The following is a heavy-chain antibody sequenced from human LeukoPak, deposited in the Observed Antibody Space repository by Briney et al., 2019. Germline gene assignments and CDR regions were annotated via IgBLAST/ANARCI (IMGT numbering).Heavy chain of an antibody. J-gene: IGHJ4*02. V-gene: IGHV3-74*01. CDR1: GFTFGSYW. Sequence: PGGSLRLSCAASGFTFGSYWMHWVRQAPGKGLVWVSRISSDESSTSYADSVKGRFTISRDNSKNTLYLQMNSLRAEDTAVYYCAKLGPAAPTDYFDYWGQGTLVTVSS. CDR3: AKLGPAAPTDYFDY. D-gene: IGHD2-2*01. CDR2: ISSDESST.